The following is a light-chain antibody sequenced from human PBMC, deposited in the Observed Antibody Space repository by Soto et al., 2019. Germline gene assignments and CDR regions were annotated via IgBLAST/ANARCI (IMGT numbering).Light chain of an antibody. V-gene: IGKV3-20*01. Sequence: EIVLTQSPGTLSLSPGERATLSCRASQTVTRNYLAWHQQKPGQTPRLLVYGVYTRASGIPDRFSGSGSGTEFTLTITRLEPEDSAVYFCQHYGYSQWTFGQGTKVDIK. CDR2: GVY. CDR1: QTVTRNY. CDR3: QHYGYSQWT. J-gene: IGKJ1*01.